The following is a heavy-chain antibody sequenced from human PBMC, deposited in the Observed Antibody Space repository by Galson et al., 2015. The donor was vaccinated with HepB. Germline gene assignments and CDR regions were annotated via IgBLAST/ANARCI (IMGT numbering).Heavy chain of an antibody. D-gene: IGHD2-15*01. CDR1: GFTFEDLG. CDR3: AKGGGRSGNYYIDY. CDR2: IDWKSNSI. Sequence: SLRLSCAASGFTFEDLGMHWVRQAPGKGLEWVSGIDWKSNSIGYADSVKGRFTIPRDNAENSLYLQMNSLRGDDTALYFCAKGGGRSGNYYIDYWGQGTLVTVSS. J-gene: IGHJ4*02. V-gene: IGHV3-9*01.